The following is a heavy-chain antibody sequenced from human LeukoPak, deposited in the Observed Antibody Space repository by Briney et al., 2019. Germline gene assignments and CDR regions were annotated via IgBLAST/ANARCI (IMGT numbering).Heavy chain of an antibody. CDR1: GFTVSSNY. CDR3: ARDYCGGDCLVGWFDP. Sequence: GGSLRLSCAASGFTVSSNYMSWVRQAPGKGLEWVSVIYSGGSTYYADSVKGRFTISRDNSKNTLYLQMNSLRAEDTAVYYRARDYCGGDCLVGWFDPWGQGTLVTVSS. D-gene: IGHD2-21*02. CDR2: IYSGGST. J-gene: IGHJ5*02. V-gene: IGHV3-66*01.